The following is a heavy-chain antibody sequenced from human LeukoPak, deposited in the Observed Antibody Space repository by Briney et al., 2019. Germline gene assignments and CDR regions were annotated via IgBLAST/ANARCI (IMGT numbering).Heavy chain of an antibody. CDR3: ARGGEGSVPAAIKYYYYYYMDV. CDR2: IIPIFGTA. V-gene: IGHV1-69*13. D-gene: IGHD2-2*01. J-gene: IGHJ6*03. CDR1: GGTFSSYA. Sequence: GASVKVSCKASGGTFSSYAISWVRQAPGQGLEWMGGIIPIFGTANYAQKFQGRVTITADESTSTAYMELSSLRSEDTAVYYCARGGEGSVPAAIKYYYYYYMDVWGKGTTVTVSS.